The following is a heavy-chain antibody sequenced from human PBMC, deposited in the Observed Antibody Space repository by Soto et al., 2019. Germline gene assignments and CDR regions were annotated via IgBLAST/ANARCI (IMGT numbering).Heavy chain of an antibody. D-gene: IGHD7-27*01. V-gene: IGHV4-34*01. CDR3: ARSQLGLGYFDY. J-gene: IGHJ4*02. CDR1: GGSFSGYY. CDR2: INHSGST. Sequence: SETLSLTCAVYGGSFSGYYWSWIRQPPGKGLEWIGEINHSGSTNYNPSLKSRVTISVDTSKNQFSLKLSSVTAADTAVYYCARSQLGLGYFDYWGQGTLVTVSS.